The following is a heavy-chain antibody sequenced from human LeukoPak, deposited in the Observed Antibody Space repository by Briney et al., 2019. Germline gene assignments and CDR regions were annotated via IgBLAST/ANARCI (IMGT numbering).Heavy chain of an antibody. D-gene: IGHD5-18*01. V-gene: IGHV4-59*01. CDR2: IYYSGST. J-gene: IGHJ4*01. Sequence: PSETLSLTCTVSGDSISTYYWSWIRQPPGKGLEWIGYIYYSGSTNYNPSLKSRVTISVDTSKNQFSLKLSSVTAADTAVYYCARSKDSGYSYGFYWGHGTLVTVSS. CDR3: ARSKDSGYSYGFY. CDR1: GDSISTYY.